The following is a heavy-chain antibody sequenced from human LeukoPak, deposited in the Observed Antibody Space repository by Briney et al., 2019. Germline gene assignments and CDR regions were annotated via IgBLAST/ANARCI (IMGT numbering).Heavy chain of an antibody. J-gene: IGHJ6*03. D-gene: IGHD6-13*01. V-gene: IGHV3-21*01. CDR3: ARVYSSSWYFGYLYIDV. CDR2: ISWRSSDI. CDR1: GFTFSSYN. Sequence: PGGSLRLSCAASGFTFSSYNMKWVRQAPGKGLEWVSSISWRSSDIEYADSVKGRFTISRDNAKKSLYLQMNNLRAKDTAVYYCARVYSSSWYFGYLYIDVWGNGTTVTVSS.